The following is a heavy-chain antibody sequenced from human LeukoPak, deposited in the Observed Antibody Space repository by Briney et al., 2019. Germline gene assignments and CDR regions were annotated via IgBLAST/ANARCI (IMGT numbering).Heavy chain of an antibody. D-gene: IGHD3-22*01. J-gene: IGHJ4*02. Sequence: SETLSLTCTVSGGSVCSGNYYWSWIRQPPGKGLEWIGYIYNSGSTNYNPSLKSRVTISVDTSKNQFSLKLSSMTAADTAVYYCARDPSGYFNYWGQGTLATVSS. CDR1: GGSVCSGNYY. CDR3: ARDPSGYFNY. V-gene: IGHV4-61*01. CDR2: IYNSGST.